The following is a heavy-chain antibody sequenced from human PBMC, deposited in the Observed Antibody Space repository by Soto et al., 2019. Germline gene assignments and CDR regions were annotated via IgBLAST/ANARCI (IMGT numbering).Heavy chain of an antibody. CDR2: IYYSGYT. CDR3: ARGSSPHYGMDV. Sequence: SETLSLTCTVSGGSISSGGYFWSWIRQDPGEGLELIGYIYYSGYTYYNPSLKSRLTISMDTSKNQFSLKLSSVTAADTAVYYCARGSSPHYGMDVWGQGTTVTVSS. D-gene: IGHD6-6*01. V-gene: IGHV4-31*03. CDR1: GGSISSGGYF. J-gene: IGHJ6*02.